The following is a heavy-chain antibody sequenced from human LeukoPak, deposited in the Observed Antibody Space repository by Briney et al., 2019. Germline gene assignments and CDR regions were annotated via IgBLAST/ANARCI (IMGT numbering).Heavy chain of an antibody. CDR3: AKDRDYSNFVHYFFDY. CDR2: ISSSSSTI. J-gene: IGHJ4*02. Sequence: GGSLRLSCAASGLTFSSYSMNWVRQAPGKGLEWVSYISSSSSTIYYADSVKGRFTISRDNAKDSLYLQMNSLRAEDTAVYYCAKDRDYSNFVHYFFDYWGQGTLVTVSS. V-gene: IGHV3-48*04. D-gene: IGHD4-11*01. CDR1: GLTFSSYS.